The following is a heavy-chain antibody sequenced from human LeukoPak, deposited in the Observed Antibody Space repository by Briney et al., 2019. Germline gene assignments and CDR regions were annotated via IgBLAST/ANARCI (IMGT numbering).Heavy chain of an antibody. J-gene: IGHJ4*02. CDR2: ISGSGSTI. CDR1: GFTFSSYE. D-gene: IGHD6-19*01. CDR3: ATLWDPVAGTTQPLL. Sequence: HPGGSLRLSCAASGFTFSSYEMNWVRRAPGKGLEWVSYISGSGSTIYYGDSLKGRFTISRDNANNSLYLQMNSLRVEDTAVYYCATLWDPVAGTTQPLLWGQGTLVTVSS. V-gene: IGHV3-48*03.